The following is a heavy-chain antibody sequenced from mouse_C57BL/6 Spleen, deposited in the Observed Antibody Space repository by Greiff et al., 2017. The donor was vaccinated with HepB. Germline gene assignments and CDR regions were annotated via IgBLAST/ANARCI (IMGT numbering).Heavy chain of an antibody. D-gene: IGHD2-3*01. CDR1: GYSITSGYY. CDR3: ARGWLLPLDY. Sequence: EVQLQQSGPGLVKPSQSLSLTCSVTGYSITSGYYWNWIRQFPGNKLEWMGYISYDGSNNYNPSLKNRISITRDTSKNQFFLKLNSVTTEDTATYYCARGWLLPLDYWGQGTTLTVSS. J-gene: IGHJ2*01. V-gene: IGHV3-6*01. CDR2: ISYDGSN.